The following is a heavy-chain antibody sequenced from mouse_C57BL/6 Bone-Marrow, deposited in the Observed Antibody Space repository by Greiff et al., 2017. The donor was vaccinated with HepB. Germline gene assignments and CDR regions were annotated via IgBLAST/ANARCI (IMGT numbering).Heavy chain of an antibody. J-gene: IGHJ2*01. D-gene: IGHD2-5*01. CDR3: AREDYSNPFDY. V-gene: IGHV1-69*01. CDR1: GYTFTSYW. Sequence: QVQLQQPGAVLVMPGASVKLSCKASGYTFTSYWMHWVFQMPGQGLEWIGEIYPSDSYTNYNQKFKGKSTLTVDKSSSTAYMQLSSLTSEDSAVYYCAREDYSNPFDYWGQGTTLTVSS. CDR2: IYPSDSYT.